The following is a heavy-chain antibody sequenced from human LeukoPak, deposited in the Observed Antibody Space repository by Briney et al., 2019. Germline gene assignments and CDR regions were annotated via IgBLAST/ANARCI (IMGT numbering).Heavy chain of an antibody. V-gene: IGHV4-31*03. Sequence: PSQTLSLTCTVSGGSISSGGYYWSWIRQLPGKGLEWIGYIYCSGSTYYNPSLKSRVTISVDTSKNQFSLKLSSVTAADTAVYYCARRAGTDWYFDLWGRGTLVTVSS. CDR3: ARRAGTDWYFDL. J-gene: IGHJ2*01. CDR2: IYCSGST. D-gene: IGHD6-13*01. CDR1: GGSISSGGYY.